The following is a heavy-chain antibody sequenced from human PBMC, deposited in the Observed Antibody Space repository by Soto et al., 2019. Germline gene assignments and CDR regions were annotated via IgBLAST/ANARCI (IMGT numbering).Heavy chain of an antibody. J-gene: IGHJ6*02. D-gene: IGHD2-2*01. Sequence: QLQLQESGPGLVKPSETLSLTCTVSSAPVSSSTYTWGWIRQPPGKGLEWIGSIYYSGSTYYNPSLHSRATVSVATSKNQFSLKVTSVTAADTAVYYCARLHGYCISSSCHGHYAMDVWGQGTTVTVSS. CDR1: SAPVSSSTYT. V-gene: IGHV4-39*01. CDR3: ARLHGYCISSSCHGHYAMDV. CDR2: IYYSGST.